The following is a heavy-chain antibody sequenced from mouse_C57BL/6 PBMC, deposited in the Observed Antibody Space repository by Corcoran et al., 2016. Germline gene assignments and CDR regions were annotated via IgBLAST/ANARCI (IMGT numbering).Heavy chain of an antibody. V-gene: IGHV8-12*01. CDR2: IYWDDDK. Sequence: QVTLKESGPGILQSSQTLSLTCSFSGFSLSTSGMGVSWIRQPSGKGLEWLAHIYWDDDKRYNPSLKSRLTISKDTSRNQVFLKITSVDTADTATYYCARSGGYYDYSYGYFDVWGTGTTVTVSS. CDR1: GFSLSTSGMG. J-gene: IGHJ1*03. D-gene: IGHD2-4*01. CDR3: ARSGGYYDYSYGYFDV.